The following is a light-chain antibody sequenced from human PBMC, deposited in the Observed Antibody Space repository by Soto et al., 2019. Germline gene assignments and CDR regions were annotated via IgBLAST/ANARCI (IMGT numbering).Light chain of an antibody. J-gene: IGLJ3*02. V-gene: IGLV2-14*01. CDR2: EVS. CDR1: SNDVGGYAY. CDR3: CSYTGNTTPV. Sequence: QTVVTQPASVSGSPGQSITISCTGTSNDVGGYAYVSWYQQYPGKAPKLVISEVSNRPSGVSHRFSGSRSGNTASLTISGLQAEDEADYHCCSYTGNTTPVFGGGTKVTVL.